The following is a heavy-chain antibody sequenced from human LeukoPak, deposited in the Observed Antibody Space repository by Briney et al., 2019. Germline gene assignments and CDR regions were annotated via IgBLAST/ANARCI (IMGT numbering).Heavy chain of an antibody. V-gene: IGHV4-34*01. CDR1: GGSFSGYY. Sequence: SETLSLTCAVYGGSFSGYYWSWIRQPPGKGLEWIGEINHSGSTNYNPSLKSRVTISVDTSKNQFSLKLSSVTAADTAVYYCARDLLRWGSDAFDIWGQGTMVTVSS. J-gene: IGHJ3*02. CDR2: INHSGST. D-gene: IGHD7-27*01. CDR3: ARDLLRWGSDAFDI.